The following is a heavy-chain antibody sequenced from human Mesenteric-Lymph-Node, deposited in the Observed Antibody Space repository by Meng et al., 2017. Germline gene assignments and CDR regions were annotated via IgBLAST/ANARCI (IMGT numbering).Heavy chain of an antibody. CDR3: ARDTEVYCSSTSCYGLDY. CDR2: IGTAGDT. J-gene: IGHJ4*02. D-gene: IGHD2-2*01. CDR1: GFTFSSYD. Sequence: GESLKISCAASGFTFSSYDMHWVRQATGKGLEWVSAIGTAGDTYYPGSVKGRFTISRENAKNSLYLQMNSLRAGDTAVYYCARDTEVYCSSTSCYGLDYWGQGTLVTVSS. V-gene: IGHV3-13*01.